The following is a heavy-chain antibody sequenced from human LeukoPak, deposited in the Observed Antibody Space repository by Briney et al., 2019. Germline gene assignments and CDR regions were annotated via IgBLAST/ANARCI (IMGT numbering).Heavy chain of an antibody. CDR1: GYTFTCYY. Sequence: GXSVKVSCKASGYTFTCYYMHWVRQAPGQGLEWMGWINPNSGGTNYAQKFQGRVTMTRDTSISTAYMELSRLRSDDTAVYYCARVRTVKRGYSFKYYFDYWGQGTLVTVSS. J-gene: IGHJ4*02. V-gene: IGHV1-2*02. D-gene: IGHD5-18*01. CDR3: ARVRTVKRGYSFKYYFDY. CDR2: INPNSGGT.